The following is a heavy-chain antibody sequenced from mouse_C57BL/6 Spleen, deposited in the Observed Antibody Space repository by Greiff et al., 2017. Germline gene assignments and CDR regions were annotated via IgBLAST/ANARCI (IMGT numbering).Heavy chain of an antibody. CDR2: IDPSDSYT. CDR1: GFTFTSYW. J-gene: IGHJ2*01. Sequence: VQLQQPGAELVKPGASVKLSCKASGFTFTSYWMQWVKQRPGQGLEWIGEIDPSDSYTNYIQKFKGKATLTVDTSSSTSYLQRSSLTSEDAAVYYGTREPLGDYWGQGTTLTVSS. CDR3: TREPLGDY. V-gene: IGHV1-50*01.